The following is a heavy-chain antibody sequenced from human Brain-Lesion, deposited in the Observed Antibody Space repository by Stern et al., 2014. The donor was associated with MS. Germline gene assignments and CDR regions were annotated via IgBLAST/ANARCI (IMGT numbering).Heavy chain of an antibody. V-gene: IGHV3-30*18. CDR1: GFTFSRFG. CDR2: ISYDGSNK. CDR3: AKDRQWLTYFFDY. J-gene: IGHJ4*02. D-gene: IGHD3-22*01. Sequence: QVQLVESGGGVVQPGRPLRLSCAASGFTFSRFGMHWVRQAPGKGLEWVAVISYDGSNKYYADSVKGRFTISRDNSKNTLYMQMNSLRAEDTAVYYCAKDRQWLTYFFDYWGQGSLVTVSS.